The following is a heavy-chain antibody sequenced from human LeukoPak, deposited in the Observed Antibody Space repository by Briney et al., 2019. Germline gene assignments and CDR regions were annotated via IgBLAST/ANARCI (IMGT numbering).Heavy chain of an antibody. CDR3: HHDCSSTSCYTGVDAFDI. D-gene: IGHD2-2*02. CDR1: GFTFSTYA. Sequence: GGSLRLSCAASGFTFSTYAMSWVRQAAGKGLEWVSLISGSGGGTYYADSVKGRFTISRDNSKNTLYLQLNSLRVEDTAVYYRHHDCSSTSCYTGVDAFDIWGQGTMVTVSS. CDR2: ISGSGGGT. J-gene: IGHJ3*02. V-gene: IGHV3-23*01.